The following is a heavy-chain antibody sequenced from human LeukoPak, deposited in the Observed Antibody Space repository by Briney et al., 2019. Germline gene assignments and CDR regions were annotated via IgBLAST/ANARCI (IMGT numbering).Heavy chain of an antibody. V-gene: IGHV3-23*01. D-gene: IGHD4-17*01. CDR1: GFTFSNYA. J-gene: IGHJ3*02. CDR3: ARDPNGDYVGAFDM. CDR2: IRGSGVST. Sequence: GGSLRLSCAASGFTFSNYAMMWVRKTPGKGLELVSAIRGSGVSTNYADSVKDRFTISRDNSKNTLYLQMNSLRAEDTAVYYCARDPNGDYVGAFDMWGQGTVVTVSS.